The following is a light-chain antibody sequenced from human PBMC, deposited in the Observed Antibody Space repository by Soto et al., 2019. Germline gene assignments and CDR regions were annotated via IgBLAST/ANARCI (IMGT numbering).Light chain of an antibody. CDR2: DAS. Sequence: GDSVTITFQASQEISNYLNWYQQKPGKAPKLLISDASRLETGVPSRFSGRGSGTDFTFIISRQQPEDIATYYCQQYHSLITFGRGTRLEIK. V-gene: IGKV1-33*01. J-gene: IGKJ5*01. CDR1: QEISNY. CDR3: QQYHSLIT.